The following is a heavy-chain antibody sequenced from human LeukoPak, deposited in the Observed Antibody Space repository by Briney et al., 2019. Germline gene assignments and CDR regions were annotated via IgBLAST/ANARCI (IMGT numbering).Heavy chain of an antibody. CDR2: IIPIFGTA. D-gene: IGHD3-3*01. V-gene: IGHV1-69*13. J-gene: IGHJ4*02. CDR1: GGTFSSYA. Sequence: SVKVSCKASGGTFSSYAISWVRQAPGQGLEWMGGIIPIFGTANYAQKFQGRVTITADESTSTAYMELSSLRSEDTAVYYCRSTFWSGYQARQMAFDYWGQGTLVTVSS. CDR3: RSTFWSGYQARQMAFDY.